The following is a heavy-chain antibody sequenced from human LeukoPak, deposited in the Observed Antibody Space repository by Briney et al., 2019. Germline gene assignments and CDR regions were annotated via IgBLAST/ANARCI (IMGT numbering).Heavy chain of an antibody. D-gene: IGHD4-23*01. V-gene: IGHV3-23*01. J-gene: IGHJ3*02. CDR3: ARRYGGWGAFDI. CDR1: AFTYSAYA. Sequence: GGSLRLSCAASAFTYSAYAMSWVRQAPGKGLEWVSTISGDGRSTFYADSVTGRFTISRDDSKTTLFLQMNSLRAEDTAIYYCARRYGGWGAFDIWGQGTVVTVSS. CDR2: ISGDGRST.